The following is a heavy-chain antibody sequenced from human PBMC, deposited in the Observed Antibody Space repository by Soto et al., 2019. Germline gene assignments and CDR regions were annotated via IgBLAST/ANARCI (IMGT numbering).Heavy chain of an antibody. V-gene: IGHV3-48*02. CDR3: ARGRMATIFNWFDP. CDR2: ISSSSSTI. D-gene: IGHD5-12*01. J-gene: IGHJ5*02. Sequence: GGSLRLSCAASGFTFSSYSMNWVRQAPGKGLEWVSYISSSSSTIYYADSVKGRFTISRDNAKNSLYLQMNSLRDEDTAVYYCARGRMATIFNWFDPWGQGTLVTVSS. CDR1: GFTFSSYS.